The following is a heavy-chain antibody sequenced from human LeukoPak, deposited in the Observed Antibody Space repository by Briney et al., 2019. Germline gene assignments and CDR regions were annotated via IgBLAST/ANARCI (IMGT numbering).Heavy chain of an antibody. D-gene: IGHD5-12*01. CDR3: ARDLGDIVATMVFDY. CDR2: ISSSGSTI. CDR1: GFTFSSYE. J-gene: IGHJ4*02. Sequence: GGSLRLSCAASGFTFSSYEMNWVRQAPGKGLEWVSYISSSGSTIYYADSVKGRFTISRDNAKNSLYLQMNGLRAEDTAVYYCARDLGDIVATMVFDYWGQGTLVTVSS. V-gene: IGHV3-48*03.